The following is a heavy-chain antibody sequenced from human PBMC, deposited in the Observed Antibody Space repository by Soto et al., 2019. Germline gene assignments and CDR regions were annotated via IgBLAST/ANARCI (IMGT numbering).Heavy chain of an antibody. CDR3: ARGTTDSSSWYLHSLSRFDD. Sequence: ASVKISCAASGYTFPSYGISWERKAPGQGLEWMGWISAYNGNTNYAQKLQGRVTMTTDTSTSTAYMELRSLRSDDTAVYYCARGTTDSSSWYLHSLSRFDDWGQLTLFTASS. CDR1: GYTFPSYG. D-gene: IGHD6-13*01. CDR2: ISAYNGNT. J-gene: IGHJ4*02. V-gene: IGHV1-18*01.